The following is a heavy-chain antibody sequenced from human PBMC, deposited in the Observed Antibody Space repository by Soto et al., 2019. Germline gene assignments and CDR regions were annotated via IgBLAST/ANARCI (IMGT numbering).Heavy chain of an antibody. CDR1: GYTFTSYG. Sequence: ASVKVSCKASGYTFTSYGISWVRQAPGQGLEWMGWISAYNGNTNYAQKLQGRVTMTTDTSTSTAHMELRSLRSDDTAVYYCARDLPPFIVVVPAAIDAFDIWGQGTMVTVSS. D-gene: IGHD2-2*01. CDR2: ISAYNGNT. CDR3: ARDLPPFIVVVPAAIDAFDI. V-gene: IGHV1-18*01. J-gene: IGHJ3*02.